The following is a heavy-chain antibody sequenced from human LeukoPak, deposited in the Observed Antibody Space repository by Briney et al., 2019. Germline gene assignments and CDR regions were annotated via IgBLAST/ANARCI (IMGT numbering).Heavy chain of an antibody. Sequence: SQTLSLTCTVSGGSISSSSYYWGWIRQPPGKGLEWIGSIYYSGSTYYNPSLKSRVTISVDTSKNQFSLKLSSVTAADTAVYYCARRGQSTDYWGQGTLVTVSS. V-gene: IGHV4-39*01. D-gene: IGHD3-16*01. J-gene: IGHJ4*02. CDR2: IYYSGST. CDR3: ARRGQSTDY. CDR1: GGSISSSSYY.